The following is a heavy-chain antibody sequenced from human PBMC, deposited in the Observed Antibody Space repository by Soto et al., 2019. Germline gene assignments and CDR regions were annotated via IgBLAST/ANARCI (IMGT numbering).Heavy chain of an antibody. CDR2: ISADDGNT. J-gene: IGHJ4*02. Sequence: ASVKVSCKASGYTFTSYGISWVRQAPGKGLEWMGGISADDGNTIYAQKLQGRVTMTEDTSTNTAHMELSSLRSEDTAVYYCATGNYYDSSGYSAYWGQGTLVTVSS. CDR1: GYTFTSYG. CDR3: ATGNYYDSSGYSAY. D-gene: IGHD3-22*01. V-gene: IGHV1-18*01.